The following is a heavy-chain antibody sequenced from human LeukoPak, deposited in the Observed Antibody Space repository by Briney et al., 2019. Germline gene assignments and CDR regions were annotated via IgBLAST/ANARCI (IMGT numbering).Heavy chain of an antibody. CDR1: GFTFSSYA. V-gene: IGHV3-23*01. Sequence: GRSLRLSCAASGFTFSSYAMSWVRQAPGKGLEWVSAISGSGGSTYYADSVKGRFTISRDNSKNTLYLQMNSLRAEDTAVYYCARAYFDWLLLGYGMDVWGQGTTVTVSS. J-gene: IGHJ6*02. CDR3: ARAYFDWLLLGYGMDV. CDR2: ISGSGGST. D-gene: IGHD3-9*01.